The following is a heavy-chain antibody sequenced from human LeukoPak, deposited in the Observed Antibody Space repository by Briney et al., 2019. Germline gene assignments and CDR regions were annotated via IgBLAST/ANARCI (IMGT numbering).Heavy chain of an antibody. CDR3: TSPHYGSGSRENDY. CDR1: GFTFSGSA. CDR2: IRSKANSYAT. Sequence: PGGSLRLSCAASGFTFSGSAMHWVRQASVKGLEWVGRIRSKANSYATAYAASVKGRFTISRDDSKNTAYLQMNSLKTEDTAVYYCTSPHYGSGSRENDYWGQGTLVTVSS. V-gene: IGHV3-73*01. D-gene: IGHD3-10*01. J-gene: IGHJ4*02.